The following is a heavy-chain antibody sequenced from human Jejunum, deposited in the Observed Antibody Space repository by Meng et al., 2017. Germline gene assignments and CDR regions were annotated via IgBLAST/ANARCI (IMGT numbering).Heavy chain of an antibody. CDR1: GFTFSDDY. J-gene: IGHJ4*02. CDR2: ISSSGSTI. Sequence: GQLVESVGGLVKPGGPLRLFWAASGFTFSDDYMSWIRQAPGKGLEWVSYISSSGSTIYYADSVKGRFTISRDNAKNSLYLQMNSLRAEDTAVYYCARGRSSGYYYFDYWGQGTLVTVSS. D-gene: IGHD3-22*01. V-gene: IGHV3-11*01. CDR3: ARGRSSGYYYFDY.